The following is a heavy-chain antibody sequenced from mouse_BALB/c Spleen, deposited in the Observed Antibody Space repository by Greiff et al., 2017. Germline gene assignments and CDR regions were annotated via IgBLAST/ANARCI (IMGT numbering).Heavy chain of an antibody. CDR1: GYSFTGYY. Sequence: VQLKESGPELVKPGASVKISCKASGYSFTGYYMHWVKQSHVKSLEWIGRINPYNGATSYNQNFKDKASLTVDKSSSTAYMELHSLTSEDSAVYCCARSGLGDYWGQGTTLTVSS. J-gene: IGHJ2*01. D-gene: IGHD3-3*01. V-gene: IGHV1-31*01. CDR2: INPYNGAT. CDR3: ARSGLGDY.